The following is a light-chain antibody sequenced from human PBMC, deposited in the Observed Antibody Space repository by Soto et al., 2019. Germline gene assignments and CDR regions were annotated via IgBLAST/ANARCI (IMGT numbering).Light chain of an antibody. CDR3: SSYTSSSTLV. CDR2: DVS. CDR1: SSDVGGYNY. Sequence: QSALTQHASVSGSPGQSITISCTGTSSDVGGYNYVSWYQQHPGKAPKLMIYDVSNRPSGVSNRFSGSKSDNTASLTISGLQAEDEADYYCSSYTSSSTLVFGGGTKLTVL. J-gene: IGLJ2*01. V-gene: IGLV2-14*01.